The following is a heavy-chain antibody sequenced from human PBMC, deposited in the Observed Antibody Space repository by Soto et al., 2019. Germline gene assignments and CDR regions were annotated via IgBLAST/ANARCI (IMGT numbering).Heavy chain of an antibody. CDR2: IYPGDSDT. J-gene: IGHJ1*01. CDR1: GYSFTNYL. D-gene: IGHD3-22*01. V-gene: IGHV5-51*01. CDR3: ARHPYYYESSGYYSAEYFQH. Sequence: GESLNISCEGSGYSFTNYLIAWVRQTPGKGLELMGFIYPGDSDTTYSPSFQGHVTISADKSISTAYLQWSSLKASDTAMYYCARHPYYYESSGYYSAEYFQHSGQGNLVTVSS.